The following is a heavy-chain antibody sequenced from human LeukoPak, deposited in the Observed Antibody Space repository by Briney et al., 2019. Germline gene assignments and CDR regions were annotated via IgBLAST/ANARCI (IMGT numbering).Heavy chain of an antibody. CDR3: ARQGYRHDRGEYYYSGLDV. J-gene: IGHJ6*02. CDR1: EFTFNTYS. CDR2: ISHSTTHV. V-gene: IGHV3-21*01. Sequence: GGSLRLSCAASEFTFNTYSLNLVRQAPGKGPEWVASISHSTTHVSYADSVKGRFTISRDNAKNSLYLQLDSLGADDTAVYYCARQGYRHDRGEYYYSGLDVWGQGTTVTVSS. D-gene: IGHD5-12*01.